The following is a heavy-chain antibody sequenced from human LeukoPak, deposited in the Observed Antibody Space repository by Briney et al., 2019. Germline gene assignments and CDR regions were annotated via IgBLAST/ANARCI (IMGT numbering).Heavy chain of an antibody. V-gene: IGHV4-30-2*01. CDR1: GGSISSGGYS. CDR3: ARGKAAAGGWFDP. Sequence: SQTLSLACAVSGGSISSGGYSWSWIRQPPGKGLEWIGYIYHSGSTYYNPSLKSRVTISVDRSKNQFSLKLSSVTAADTAVYYCARGKAAAGGWFDPWGQGTLVTVSS. J-gene: IGHJ5*02. D-gene: IGHD6-13*01. CDR2: IYHSGST.